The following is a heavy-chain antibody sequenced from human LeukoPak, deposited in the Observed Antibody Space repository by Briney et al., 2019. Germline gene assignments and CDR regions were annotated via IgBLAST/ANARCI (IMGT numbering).Heavy chain of an antibody. V-gene: IGHV5-51*01. CDR2: IYPGDSDT. CDR1: EYSFATYW. J-gene: IGHJ4*02. Sequence: GESLKISCKGSEYSFATYWIGWVRQMPGKGLEWMGIIYPGDSDTRYSPSFQGQVTISADKSINTAYLQWSSLKASDSAMYYCAKGVPGDYWGQGTLVTVSS. D-gene: IGHD4/OR15-4a*01. CDR3: AKGVPGDY.